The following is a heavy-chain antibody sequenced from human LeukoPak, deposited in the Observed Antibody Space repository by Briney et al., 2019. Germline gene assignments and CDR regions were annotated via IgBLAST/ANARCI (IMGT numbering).Heavy chain of an antibody. Sequence: GGSLRLSCAASGFTLSTYTMNWVRQAPGKGLEWVANVKQDGSDKYYVDSVKGRFTISRDNAKNSLYLQLNSLRAEDTAVYYCARVGTYDTPDSHYRYMDVWGKGTTVTVSS. V-gene: IGHV3-7*01. J-gene: IGHJ6*03. D-gene: IGHD3-16*01. CDR2: VKQDGSDK. CDR3: ARVGTYDTPDSHYRYMDV. CDR1: GFTLSTYT.